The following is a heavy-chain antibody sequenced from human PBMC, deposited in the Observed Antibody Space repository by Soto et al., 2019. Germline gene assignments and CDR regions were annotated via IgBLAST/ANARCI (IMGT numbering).Heavy chain of an antibody. CDR3: ARPLKYSGYDRTPSRSDAFDI. J-gene: IGHJ3*02. V-gene: IGHV1-69*02. D-gene: IGHD5-12*01. CDR1: GGTFSSYT. Sequence: VKVSCKASGGTFSSYTISWVRQAPGQGLEWMGRIIPILGIANYAQKFQGRVTITADKSTSTAYMELSSLRSEDTAVYYCARPLKYSGYDRTPSRSDAFDIWGQGTMVTVSS. CDR2: IIPILGIA.